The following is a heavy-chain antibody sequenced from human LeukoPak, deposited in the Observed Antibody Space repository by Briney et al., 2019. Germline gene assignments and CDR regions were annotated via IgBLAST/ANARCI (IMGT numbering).Heavy chain of an antibody. CDR3: ASGQLGIDY. D-gene: IGHD6-13*01. Sequence: GGSLRLSCAASGFTFSTYAMHWVHQAPGKGLDWVAFIFFDGSNKYYADSVKGRFTISRDNAKNSLYLQMNSLRAEDTAVYYCASGQLGIDYWGQGTLVTVSS. CDR2: IFFDGSNK. J-gene: IGHJ4*02. V-gene: IGHV3-30-3*01. CDR1: GFTFSTYA.